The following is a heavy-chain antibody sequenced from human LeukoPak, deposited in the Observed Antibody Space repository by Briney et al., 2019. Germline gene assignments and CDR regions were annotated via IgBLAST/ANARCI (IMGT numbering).Heavy chain of an antibody. CDR1: GGTFSSYA. J-gene: IGHJ6*03. CDR2: IIPIFGTA. Sequence: SVKVSCKASGGTFSSYAISWVRQAPGQGLEWMGGIIPIFGTANYAQKFQGRVTITADESTSTAYMELSSLRSEDTAVYYCARGLAAGGEKRGYYYYYMDVWGKGTTVTVSS. CDR3: ARGLAAGGEKRGYYYYYMDV. V-gene: IGHV1-69*13. D-gene: IGHD6-13*01.